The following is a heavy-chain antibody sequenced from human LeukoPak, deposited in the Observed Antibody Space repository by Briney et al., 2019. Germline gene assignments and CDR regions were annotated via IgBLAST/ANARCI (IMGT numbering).Heavy chain of an antibody. CDR2: ISGSGGSI. J-gene: IGHJ4*02. CDR3: AKALLTYSSSPDY. Sequence: PGGSLRLSCAASGFTFSSYAMSWVRQAPGKGLEWVSAISGSGGSIYYADSVRGRFNISRDNSKNTMYLQTNSLRAEDTAVYYCAKALLTYSSSPDYWGQGTLVTVSS. D-gene: IGHD6-6*01. CDR1: GFTFSSYA. V-gene: IGHV3-23*01.